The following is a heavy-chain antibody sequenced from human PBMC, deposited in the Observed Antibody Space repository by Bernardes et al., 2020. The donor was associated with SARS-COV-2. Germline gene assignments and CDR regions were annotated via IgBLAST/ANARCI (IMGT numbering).Heavy chain of an antibody. V-gene: IGHV1-2*02. CDR1: TYVLRDYS. CDR3: ARDSTGWFED. Sequence: ASMKVSCTASTYVLRDYSIHWVRQAPGQGLEWMGRIDPNRGDTDYAQNFQGRVTMTSDTSIGAAYMELSSLTFDDTAIYYCARDSTGWFEDWGQGTLVTVSS. D-gene: IGHD7-27*01. J-gene: IGHJ5*02. CDR2: IDPNRGDT.